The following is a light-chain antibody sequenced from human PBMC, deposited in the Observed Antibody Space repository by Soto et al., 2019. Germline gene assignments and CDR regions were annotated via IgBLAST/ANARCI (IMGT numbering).Light chain of an antibody. Sequence: DIQMTQSPSSLSASVGDRVTITCQASQDISNYLNWYQQKPGKASKLLIYDASNLETGVPSRFSGSGSGTDFTFTISSLQPEDIATYYCQQYDNLPLTFGGGTKV. CDR2: DAS. J-gene: IGKJ4*01. V-gene: IGKV1-33*01. CDR1: QDISNY. CDR3: QQYDNLPLT.